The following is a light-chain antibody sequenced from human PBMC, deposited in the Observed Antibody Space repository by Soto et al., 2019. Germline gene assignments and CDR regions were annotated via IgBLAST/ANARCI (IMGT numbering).Light chain of an antibody. CDR2: KAS. CDR3: QQCNSYPYT. V-gene: IGKV1-5*03. Sequence: DIQMTQSPSTLAASVGDRVSITCRASQNIVIWLAWYQQKPGKAPKLLIYKASSLESGVPSRFSGSGSGTDFTLTISSLQPDDFATYYCQQCNSYPYTFGQGTKREIK. CDR1: QNIVIW. J-gene: IGKJ2*01.